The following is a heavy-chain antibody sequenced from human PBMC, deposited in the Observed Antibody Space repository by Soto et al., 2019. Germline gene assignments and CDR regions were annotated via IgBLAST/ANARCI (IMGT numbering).Heavy chain of an antibody. CDR2: ISYTGNT. J-gene: IGHJ6*02. V-gene: IGHV4-39*02. D-gene: IGHD3-22*01. Sequence: PSETLSLTCTVSVDSISSAGYSWGWIRQPPGKGLEYIGTISYTGNTYYNSSLMSRVTISLDTSKNQFSLKLTSVTAADTAVYYCARDKLRGGYYDSSGYYSGMDVWGQGTTVTVSS. CDR1: VDSISSAGYS. CDR3: ARDKLRGGYYDSSGYYSGMDV.